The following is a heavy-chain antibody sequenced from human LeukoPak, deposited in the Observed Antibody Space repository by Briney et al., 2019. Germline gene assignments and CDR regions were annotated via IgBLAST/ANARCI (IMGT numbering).Heavy chain of an antibody. CDR3: ARAQYVGATAIDY. Sequence: ASVKVSCKASGYTFTGYYMHWVRQAPGQGLEWMGWINPNSGGTNYAQKFQGRVTTTRDTSISTAYMELSRLRSDDTAVYYCARAQYVGATAIDYWGQGTLVTVSS. CDR2: INPNSGGT. D-gene: IGHD1-26*01. CDR1: GYTFTGYY. V-gene: IGHV1-2*02. J-gene: IGHJ4*02.